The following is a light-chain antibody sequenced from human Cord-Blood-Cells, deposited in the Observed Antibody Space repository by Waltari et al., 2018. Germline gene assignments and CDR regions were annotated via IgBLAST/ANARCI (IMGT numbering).Light chain of an antibody. CDR3: SSYTSSSTLEV. CDR1: SSDVGGYNY. Sequence: QSALTQPASVSGSPGQSITISCTGTSSDVGGYNYVSWDQQHPGKAPKLMIYDVSNRPSGVSNRVSGSKSGNTASLTISGLQAEDEADYYCSSYTSSSTLEVFGGGTKLTVL. V-gene: IGLV2-14*01. J-gene: IGLJ3*02. CDR2: DVS.